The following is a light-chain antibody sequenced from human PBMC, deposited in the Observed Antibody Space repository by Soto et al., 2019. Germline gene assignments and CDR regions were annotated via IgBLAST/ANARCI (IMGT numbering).Light chain of an antibody. CDR2: SNN. CDR3: AAWDDARSGFV. Sequence: QSVLTQPPSASGTPGQRVTISCSGSASNIGGNSANWYQQFPGMAPKLLIFSNNQRPSGGPERFSGSKSGTSASLAISGLQSGDEATYYCAAWDDARSGFVFATGTKLTVL. CDR1: ASNIGGNS. J-gene: IGLJ1*01. V-gene: IGLV1-44*01.